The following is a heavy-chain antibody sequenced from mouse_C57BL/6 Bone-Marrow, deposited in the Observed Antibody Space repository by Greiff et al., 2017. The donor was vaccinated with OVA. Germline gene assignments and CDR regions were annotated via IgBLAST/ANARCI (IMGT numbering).Heavy chain of an antibody. CDR3: TGYYGSSPAWFAY. Sequence: EVMLVESGGGLVQPGGSMKLSCAASGFTFSDAWMDWVRQSPEKGLEWVAEIRNKANNHATYYAESVKGRFTISRDDSKSSVYLQMNSLRAEDTGIYYCTGYYGSSPAWFAYWGQGTLVTVSA. D-gene: IGHD1-1*01. J-gene: IGHJ3*01. V-gene: IGHV6-6*01. CDR2: IRNKANNHAT. CDR1: GFTFSDAW.